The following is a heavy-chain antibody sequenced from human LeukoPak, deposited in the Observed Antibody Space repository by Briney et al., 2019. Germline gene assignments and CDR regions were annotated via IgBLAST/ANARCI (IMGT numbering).Heavy chain of an antibody. CDR3: ARVRYYYGSGSYYDYYFDY. CDR1: GGSFSGYY. J-gene: IGHJ4*02. D-gene: IGHD3-10*01. Sequence: SETLSLTCAVYGGSFSGYYWSWIRQPPGKGLEWIGEINHSGSTNYNPSLKGRVTISVDTSKNQFSLKLSSVTAADTAVYYCARVRYYYGSGSYYDYYFDYWGQGTLVTVSS. CDR2: INHSGST. V-gene: IGHV4-34*01.